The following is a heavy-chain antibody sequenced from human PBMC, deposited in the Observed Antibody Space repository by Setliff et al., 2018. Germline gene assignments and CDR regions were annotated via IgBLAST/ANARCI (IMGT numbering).Heavy chain of an antibody. Sequence: GSLRLSCAASGFTFDDYAMHWVRQAPGKGLEWVSSISSSSSYIYYADSVKGRFTISRDNAKDSLYLQMNSLRAEDTAVYYCARDHAADYWGQGTLVTVS. CDR2: ISSSSSYI. CDR1: GFTFDDYA. J-gene: IGHJ4*02. V-gene: IGHV3-21*01. D-gene: IGHD6-13*01. CDR3: ARDHAADY.